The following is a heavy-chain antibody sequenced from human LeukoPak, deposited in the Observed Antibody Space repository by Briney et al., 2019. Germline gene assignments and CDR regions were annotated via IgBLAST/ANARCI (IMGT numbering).Heavy chain of an antibody. CDR2: ISSSSSTI. V-gene: IGHV3-48*04. Sequence: GGSLRLSYAASGFTFSSYSMNWVSQAPGKGLEWVSYISSSSSTIYYADSVKGRFTISRDNAKNSLYLQMNSVRAEDTAVYYCARETYGSGSYYNGKSFDYWGQGTLVTVSS. J-gene: IGHJ4*02. D-gene: IGHD3-10*01. CDR3: ARETYGSGSYYNGKSFDY. CDR1: GFTFSSYS.